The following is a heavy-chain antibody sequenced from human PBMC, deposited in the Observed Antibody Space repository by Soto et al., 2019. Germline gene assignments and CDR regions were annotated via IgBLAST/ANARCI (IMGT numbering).Heavy chain of an antibody. CDR1: GGSISRGYYY. J-gene: IGHJ6*02. V-gene: IGHV4-30-4*01. Sequence: PSETLSLTCSVSGGSISRGYYYWSWIRQPPGKGLGWIGNSYYSGNTYYNPSLKSRLIISIDTSKNQWSLKVGSVTAADTAVYYCASSSLYGLDVSGRGTTVIGSS. CDR2: SYYSGNT. CDR3: ASSSLYGLDV.